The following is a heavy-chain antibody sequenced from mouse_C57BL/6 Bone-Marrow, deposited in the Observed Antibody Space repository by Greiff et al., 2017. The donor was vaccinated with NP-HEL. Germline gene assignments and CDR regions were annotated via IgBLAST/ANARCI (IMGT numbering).Heavy chain of an antibody. Sequence: EVQLQESGAELVRPGASVKLSCTASGFTITDYYMHWVKQRPEQGLEWIGRIDPEDGDTEYAPKFQGKATMTADTSSNTAYLQLSSLTSEDTAVYDCTTPGTDDMDYWGQGTSVTVSS. V-gene: IGHV14-1*01. CDR3: TTPGTDDMDY. J-gene: IGHJ4*01. D-gene: IGHD4-1*01. CDR1: GFTITDYY. CDR2: IDPEDGDT.